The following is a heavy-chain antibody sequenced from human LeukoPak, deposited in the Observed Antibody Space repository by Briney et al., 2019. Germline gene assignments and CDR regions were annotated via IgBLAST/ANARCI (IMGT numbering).Heavy chain of an antibody. CDR2: ISGSGGST. Sequence: PGGSLRLSCAASGFTFSSYAMSWVRQAPGKGLEWVSAISGSGGSTYYADAVKGRFTISRDNSKNTLYLQMNSLRAEDTAVYYCAKDIQDRVFDYVWGSYLPGSTFGYWGQGTLVTVSS. CDR3: AKDIQDRVFDYVWGSYLPGSTFGY. V-gene: IGHV3-23*01. J-gene: IGHJ4*02. D-gene: IGHD3-16*02. CDR1: GFTFSSYA.